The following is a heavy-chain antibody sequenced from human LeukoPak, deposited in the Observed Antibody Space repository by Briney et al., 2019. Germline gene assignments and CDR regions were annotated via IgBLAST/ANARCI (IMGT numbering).Heavy chain of an antibody. Sequence: SETLSLTCAVSGGSISSYYWIWIRQPAGKGLEWIGRIYTSGNTNYNPSLKSRVTMSVDTSNNQFSLKLTSVTAADTAVYYCARIFPESWIDPWGQGTLVTVSS. V-gene: IGHV4-4*07. CDR2: IYTSGNT. CDR1: GGSISSYY. D-gene: IGHD2-21*01. CDR3: ARIFPESWIDP. J-gene: IGHJ5*02.